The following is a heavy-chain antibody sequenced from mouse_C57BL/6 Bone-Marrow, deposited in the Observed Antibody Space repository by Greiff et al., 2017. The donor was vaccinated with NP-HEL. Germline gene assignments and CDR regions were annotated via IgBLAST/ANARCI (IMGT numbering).Heavy chain of an antibody. CDR2: IHPSDSDT. J-gene: IGHJ1*03. CDR3: AITYDYYGDFDV. D-gene: IGHD1-1*01. CDR1: GYTFTSYW. V-gene: IGHV1-74*01. Sequence: QVQLKQPGAELVKPGASVKVSCKASGYTFTSYWMHWVKQRPGQGLEWIGRIHPSDSDTNYNQKFKGKATLTVDKSSSTAYMQLSSLTSEDSAVYYCAITYDYYGDFDVWGTGTTVTVSS.